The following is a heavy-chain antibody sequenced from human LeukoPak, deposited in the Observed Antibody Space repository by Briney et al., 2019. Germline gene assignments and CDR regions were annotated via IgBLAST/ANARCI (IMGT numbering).Heavy chain of an antibody. Sequence: ASVKVSCKVAGYTLSELSMHWVRQSPGKRLEWWGGFDPVDGETIYAQKFQGRVTMTEDTSTDTAYMELSSLRSEDTAVYYCATGPRLSYYYGSGSQYFDYWGQGTLVTVSS. V-gene: IGHV1-24*01. D-gene: IGHD3-10*01. J-gene: IGHJ4*02. CDR1: GYTLSELS. CDR2: FDPVDGET. CDR3: ATGPRLSYYYGSGSQYFDY.